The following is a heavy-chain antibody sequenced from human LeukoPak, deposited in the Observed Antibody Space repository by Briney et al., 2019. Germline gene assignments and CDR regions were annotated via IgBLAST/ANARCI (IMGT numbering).Heavy chain of an antibody. V-gene: IGHV4-4*07. CDR3: ARSIAVAGKVNYFDY. J-gene: IGHJ4*02. D-gene: IGHD6-19*01. CDR2: IYTSGST. Sequence: SETLSLTCTVSGGSISSYYWSWIRQPAGKGLEWIGRIYTSGSTNYNPSLKSRVTMSVDTSKNQFSLELSSVTAADTAVYYCARSIAVAGKVNYFDYWGQGTPVTVSS. CDR1: GGSISSYY.